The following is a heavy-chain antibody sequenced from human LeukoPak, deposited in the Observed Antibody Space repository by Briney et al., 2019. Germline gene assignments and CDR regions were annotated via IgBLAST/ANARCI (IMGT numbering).Heavy chain of an antibody. V-gene: IGHV3-48*03. Sequence: PGGSLRLSCAASGFTFSSYEMNWVRQAPGKWLEWVSYISSSGRTIYYADSVKGRFTISRDNAKNSLYLQMNGLRAEDTAVYYCARGYSSGWYGSFWGQGTLVTVSS. CDR1: GFTFSSYE. CDR2: ISSSGRTI. J-gene: IGHJ4*02. CDR3: ARGYSSGWYGSF. D-gene: IGHD6-19*01.